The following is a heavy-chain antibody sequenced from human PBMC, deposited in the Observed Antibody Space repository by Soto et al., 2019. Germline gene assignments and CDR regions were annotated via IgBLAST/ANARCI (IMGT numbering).Heavy chain of an antibody. Sequence: SVKVSCKASGGTFSSYAISWVRQAPGQGLEWMGGIIPIFGTANYAQKFQGSVTITADESTSTAYMELSSLRSEDTAVYYCARDYYDSSGYYGPFDYWGQGTMVTVSS. CDR1: GGTFSSYA. CDR3: ARDYYDSSGYYGPFDY. CDR2: IIPIFGTA. J-gene: IGHJ4*02. D-gene: IGHD3-22*01. V-gene: IGHV1-69*13.